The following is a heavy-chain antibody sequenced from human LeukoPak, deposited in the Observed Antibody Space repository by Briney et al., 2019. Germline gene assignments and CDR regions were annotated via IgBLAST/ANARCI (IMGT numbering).Heavy chain of an antibody. CDR3: ARIIDITIFGVVHDAFDI. V-gene: IGHV4-39*07. Sequence: KPSETLSLTCTVSGGSISSSSYYWGWIRQPPGKGLEWIGSIYYSGSTYYNPSLKSRVTISVDTSKNQFSLKLSSVTAADTAVYYCARIIDITIFGVVHDAFDIWGQGTMVTVSS. CDR1: GGSISSSSYY. J-gene: IGHJ3*02. CDR2: IYYSGST. D-gene: IGHD3-3*01.